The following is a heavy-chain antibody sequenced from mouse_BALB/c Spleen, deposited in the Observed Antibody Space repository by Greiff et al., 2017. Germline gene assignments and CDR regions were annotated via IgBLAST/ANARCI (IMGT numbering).Heavy chain of an antibody. J-gene: IGHJ4*01. Sequence: VQLKQSGAELVKPGASVKLSCTASGFNIKDTYMHWVKQRPEQGLEWIGRIDPANGNTKYDPKFQGKATITADTSSNTAYLQLSSLTSEDTAVYYCARNSIYYYGSPRVNYAMDYWGQGTAVTVSS. CDR3: ARNSIYYYGSPRVNYAMDY. V-gene: IGHV14-3*02. D-gene: IGHD1-1*01. CDR2: IDPANGNT. CDR1: GFNIKDTY.